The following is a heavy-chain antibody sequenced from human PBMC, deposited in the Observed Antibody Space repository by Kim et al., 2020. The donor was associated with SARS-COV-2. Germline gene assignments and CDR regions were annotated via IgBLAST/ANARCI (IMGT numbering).Heavy chain of an antibody. J-gene: IGHJ5*02. Sequence: YYADSVKGRFTISRDHAKNSLYLQMNSLRAEDTAVYYCARGILPKGRFDPWGQGTLVTVSS. D-gene: IGHD2-2*01. CDR3: ARGILPKGRFDP. V-gene: IGHV3-21*01.